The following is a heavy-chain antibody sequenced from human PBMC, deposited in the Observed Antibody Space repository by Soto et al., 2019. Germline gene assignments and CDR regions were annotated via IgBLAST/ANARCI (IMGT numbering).Heavy chain of an antibody. CDR2: IIPILGIA. CDR1: GGTFSSYT. V-gene: IGHV1-69*04. D-gene: IGHD3-22*01. CDR3: ARDGGYYDSSGYYFWYFDL. J-gene: IGHJ2*01. Sequence: SVKVSCKASGGTFSSYTISWVRQAPGQGLEWMGRIIPILGIANYAQKFQGRVTITADKSTSTAYMELSSLRSEDTAVYYCARDGGYYDSSGYYFWYFDLWGRGTLVTVSS.